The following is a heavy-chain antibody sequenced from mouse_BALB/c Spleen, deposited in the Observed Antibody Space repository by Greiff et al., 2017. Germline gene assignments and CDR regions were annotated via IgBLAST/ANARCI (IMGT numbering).Heavy chain of an antibody. Sequence: EVKLEESGPELVKPGASVKISCKASGYTFTDYNMHWVKQSHGKSLEWIGYIYPYNGGTGYNQKFKSKATLTVDNSSSTAYMELRSLTSEDSAVYYCAISVDGYPFFDYWGQGTTLTVSS. J-gene: IGHJ2*01. CDR1: GYTFTDYN. D-gene: IGHD2-3*01. V-gene: IGHV1S29*02. CDR2: IYPYNGGT. CDR3: AISVDGYPFFDY.